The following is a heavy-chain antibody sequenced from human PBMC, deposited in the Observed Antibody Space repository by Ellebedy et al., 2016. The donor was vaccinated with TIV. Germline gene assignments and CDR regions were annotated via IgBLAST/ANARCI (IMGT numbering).Heavy chain of an antibody. Sequence: SETLSLTXSVSGDSISSSSYFWGWIRQPPGKGLDWIGIIYYSGSTYYNPSLNSRVTISIDTSKNQFSLNLSSVTAADTAVYYCARPLRSTVTTSTYFDYWGQGTLVTVSS. CDR1: GDSISSSSYF. CDR3: ARPLRSTVTTSTYFDY. J-gene: IGHJ4*02. D-gene: IGHD4-17*01. CDR2: IYYSGST. V-gene: IGHV4-39*01.